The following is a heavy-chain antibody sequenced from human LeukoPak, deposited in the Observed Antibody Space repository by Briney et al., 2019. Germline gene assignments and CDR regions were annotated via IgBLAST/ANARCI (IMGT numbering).Heavy chain of an antibody. CDR3: ARLGITGTTDY. Sequence: PSETLSLTCAVSGGSISSYYWSWIRQPPGKGLEWIGYIYYSGSTNYNPSLKSRVTISVDTSKNQFSLKLSSVTAADTAVYYCARLGITGTTDYWGQGTLVTVSS. J-gene: IGHJ4*02. CDR1: GGSISSYY. V-gene: IGHV4-59*08. CDR2: IYYSGST. D-gene: IGHD1-20*01.